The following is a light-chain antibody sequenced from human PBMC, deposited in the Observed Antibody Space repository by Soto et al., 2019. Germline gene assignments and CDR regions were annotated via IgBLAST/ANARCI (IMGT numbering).Light chain of an antibody. CDR2: DAS. Sequence: DIQMTHSPATLSASVLDRVSITFRASQSVRSWLALYQQTPGTAPKLLIFDASRLESGVPSRFSGSASGTEFTLTISSLQPDDFATYYCQKYDNYPLNFGGGTKVAIK. J-gene: IGKJ4*01. CDR1: QSVRSW. V-gene: IGKV1-5*01. CDR3: QKYDNYPLN.